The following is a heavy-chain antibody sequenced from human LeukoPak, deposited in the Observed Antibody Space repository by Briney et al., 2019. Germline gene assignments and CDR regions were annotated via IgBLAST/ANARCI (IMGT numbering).Heavy chain of an antibody. J-gene: IGHJ4*02. Sequence: SGGSLRLSCAASGFTFSSYAMSWVRQAPGKGLEWVSAISGSGGSTYYADSVKGRFTISRDNSKNTLYLQMNSLRAEDTAVYYCAKGGGNWYWYFDYWGQGTLVTVSS. CDR3: AKGGGNWYWYFDY. CDR1: GFTFSSYA. CDR2: ISGSGGST. V-gene: IGHV3-23*01. D-gene: IGHD1-1*01.